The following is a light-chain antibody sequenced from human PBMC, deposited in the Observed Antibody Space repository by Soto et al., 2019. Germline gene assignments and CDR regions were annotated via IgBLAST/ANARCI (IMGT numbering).Light chain of an antibody. Sequence: EIVLTQSPGTLSLSPGERATLSCRASQSVNSNYLAWYQQEPGQAPRLLIYGASSRATDIPDRFSGSGSGTYFTLIISRLEPEYFAVYYCQHYGSSPPKYTFGQGTKLEIK. CDR2: GAS. CDR1: QSVNSNY. V-gene: IGKV3-20*01. J-gene: IGKJ2*01. CDR3: QHYGSSPPKYT.